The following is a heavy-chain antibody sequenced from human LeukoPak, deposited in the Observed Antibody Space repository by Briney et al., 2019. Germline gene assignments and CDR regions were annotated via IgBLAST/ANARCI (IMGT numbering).Heavy chain of an antibody. CDR3: ARHAVADSVTVFGVSPDV. V-gene: IGHV4-39*01. CDR2: IYYSGTT. D-gene: IGHD3-3*01. CDR1: GNSMSSSSYY. Sequence: PSETLSLTCSVSGNSMSSSSYYWGLIRQPPGKGLEWIGSIYYSGTTHYNASLKSRVIISLDRSRTQFSLQVNSVTAADTAVYYCARHAVADSVTVFGVSPDVWGKGTTVTLFS. J-gene: IGHJ6*04.